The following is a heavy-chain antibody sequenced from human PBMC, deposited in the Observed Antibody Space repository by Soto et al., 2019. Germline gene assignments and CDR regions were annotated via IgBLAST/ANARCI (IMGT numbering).Heavy chain of an antibody. Sequence: GGSLRLSCAASGFSFSTHDMSWVRQAPGKGLEWVSAISGSGGNTYYADSVKGRFTMSSDHAKKTVYLQMNSLRAEDTAVYYCAKGMHFNWFDPWGQGTLVTVSS. CDR3: AKGMHFNWFDP. J-gene: IGHJ5*02. CDR1: GFSFSTHD. V-gene: IGHV3-23*01. CDR2: ISGSGGNT.